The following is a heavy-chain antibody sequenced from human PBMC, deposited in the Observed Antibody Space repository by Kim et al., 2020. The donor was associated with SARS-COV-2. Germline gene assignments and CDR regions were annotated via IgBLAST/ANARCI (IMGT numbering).Heavy chain of an antibody. V-gene: IGHV3-23*01. CDR1: EFTFSNYA. CDR2: IPSSGGTT. J-gene: IGHJ6*02. Sequence: GGSLRLYCAASEFTFSNYAVSWVRQAPGKGLEWVSGIPSSGGTTYYADSVRGRFTLSGDNSMNTLSLQTNSLRADDTAVYYFAKLMTTSCYSALDVWG. CDR3: AKLMTTSCYSALDV. D-gene: IGHD2-2*01.